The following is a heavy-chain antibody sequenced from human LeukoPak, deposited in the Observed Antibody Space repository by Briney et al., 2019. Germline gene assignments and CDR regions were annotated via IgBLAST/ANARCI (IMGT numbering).Heavy chain of an antibody. Sequence: PSETLSLTCTVSAGSITNYFWTWVRQSPGKGLEWIGYIRYNGGSDSNPSLKSRVTISLETWNNQFSLRLTSVTAEDTAVYYCAGGELAGTGYWGQGTLVTVSS. CDR3: AGGELAGTGY. D-gene: IGHD6-19*01. CDR2: IRYNGGS. CDR1: AGSITNYF. V-gene: IGHV4-59*03. J-gene: IGHJ4*02.